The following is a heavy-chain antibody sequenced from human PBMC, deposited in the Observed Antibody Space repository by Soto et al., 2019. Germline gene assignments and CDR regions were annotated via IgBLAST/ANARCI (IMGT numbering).Heavy chain of an antibody. Sequence: EVQLLESGGGLVQPGGSLRLSCAASGFTFSGHVMSWVRQAPGKGLQWVSGISTGGGSTDYADSVKGRFTISRDNSKNTLHLQMKSLRAEDTAVYYCARSREIIASAGSFDYWGQGTLVTVSS. CDR2: ISTGGGST. V-gene: IGHV3-23*01. CDR1: GFTFSGHV. D-gene: IGHD6-25*01. J-gene: IGHJ4*02. CDR3: ARSREIIASAGSFDY.